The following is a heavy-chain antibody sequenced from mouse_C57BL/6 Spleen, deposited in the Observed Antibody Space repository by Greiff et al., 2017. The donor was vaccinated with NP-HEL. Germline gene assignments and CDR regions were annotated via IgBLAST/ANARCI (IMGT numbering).Heavy chain of an antibody. CDR1: GYTFTSYG. CDR2: IYPRSGNT. CDR3: ARSRDSSGYGY. V-gene: IGHV1-81*01. J-gene: IGHJ2*01. D-gene: IGHD3-2*02. Sequence: VQLQESGAELARPGASVKLSCKASGYTFTSYGISWVKHRTGQGLEWIGEIYPRSGNTFYNEKFKGKATLTADKSSSTAYMELRSLTSEDSAVYFCARSRDSSGYGYWGQGTTLTVSS.